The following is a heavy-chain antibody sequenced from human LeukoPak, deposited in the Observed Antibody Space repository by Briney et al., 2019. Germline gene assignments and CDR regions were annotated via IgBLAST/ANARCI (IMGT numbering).Heavy chain of an antibody. CDR2: IFVSGGSA. Sequence: GTLRLSRTPSVVASCGFAMYCGREAPGKGVEWVSGIFVSGGSAHYADSVKGRFTISRDNSKNTVYLEMNSLGIEDTAVDYCAKTTVGCSSGRFPGWPADYWGQGTLVTVSS. CDR1: VVASCGFA. V-gene: IGHV3-23*01. D-gene: IGHD3-22*01. J-gene: IGHJ4*02. CDR3: AKTTVGCSSGRFPGWPADY.